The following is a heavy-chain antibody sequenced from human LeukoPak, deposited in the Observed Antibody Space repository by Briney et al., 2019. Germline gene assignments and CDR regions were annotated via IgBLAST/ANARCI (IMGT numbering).Heavy chain of an antibody. CDR1: GGSISTYY. Sequence: SESLSLTCTVSGGSISTYYWSWIRQPAGKGLEWIGRIYTSGTTKYNPSLKSRSTMSVDTPNNQFSLKVSSVTAADTAVYYCARDQGSFYGVDVWGQGTTVTVSS. V-gene: IGHV4-4*07. CDR2: IYTSGTT. J-gene: IGHJ6*02. CDR3: ARDQGSFYGVDV.